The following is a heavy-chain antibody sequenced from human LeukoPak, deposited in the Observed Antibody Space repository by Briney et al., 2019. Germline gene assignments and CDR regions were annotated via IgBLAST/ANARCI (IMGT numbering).Heavy chain of an antibody. Sequence: PGGSLRLSCSASGFTFSSYAMHWVRQAPGKGLEYVSAISSNGGSTYYADSVKGRFTISRDNSKNTLYPQMSSLRAEDTAVYYCVKNIDYDYYYYGMDVWGKGTTVTVSS. V-gene: IGHV3-64D*06. CDR1: GFTFSSYA. D-gene: IGHD4-17*01. J-gene: IGHJ6*04. CDR2: ISSNGGST. CDR3: VKNIDYDYYYYGMDV.